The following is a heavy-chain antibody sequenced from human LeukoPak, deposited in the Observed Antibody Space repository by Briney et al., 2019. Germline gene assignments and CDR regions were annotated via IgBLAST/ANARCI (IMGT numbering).Heavy chain of an antibody. D-gene: IGHD1-26*01. J-gene: IGHJ4*02. Sequence: APVKVSCKASGYTFTGYYIHWVRQSPGQGLEWMGRINPNSGGTNYAQKFQGRVTITRDTSISTAYWELSRLRSDDTAVYYCARNSGTYYTDFWGQGTLVSVST. CDR1: GYTFTGYY. V-gene: IGHV1-2*06. CDR2: INPNSGGT. CDR3: ARNSGTYYTDF.